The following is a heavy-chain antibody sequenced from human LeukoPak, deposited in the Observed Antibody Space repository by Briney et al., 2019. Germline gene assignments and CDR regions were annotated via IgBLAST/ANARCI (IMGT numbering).Heavy chain of an antibody. CDR1: GYTFTSYD. D-gene: IGHD6-19*01. Sequence: ASVKVSCKASGYTFTSYDINWVRQATGQGLEWMGWMNPNSGNTGYAQKFQGRVTTTRNTSISTAYMELSSLRSEDTAVYYCSVAGAYYYGMDVWGQGTTVTVSS. CDR3: SVAGAYYYGMDV. CDR2: MNPNSGNT. V-gene: IGHV1-8*01. J-gene: IGHJ6*02.